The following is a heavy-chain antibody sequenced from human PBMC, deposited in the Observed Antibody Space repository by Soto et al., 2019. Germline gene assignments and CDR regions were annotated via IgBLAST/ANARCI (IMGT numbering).Heavy chain of an antibody. Sequence: GGSLRLSCAASGFTFSSYAMSWVRQAPGKGLEWVSAISGSGGSTYYADSVKGRFTISRDNSKNTLYLQMNSLRAEDTAVYYCAKDLRGHIVAPTNDAFDIWGQGTMVTVSS. J-gene: IGHJ3*02. CDR2: ISGSGGST. CDR1: GFTFSSYA. D-gene: IGHD5-12*01. V-gene: IGHV3-23*01. CDR3: AKDLRGHIVAPTNDAFDI.